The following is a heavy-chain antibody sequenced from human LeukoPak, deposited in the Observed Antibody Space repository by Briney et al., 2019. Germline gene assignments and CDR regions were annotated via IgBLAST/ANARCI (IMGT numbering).Heavy chain of an antibody. CDR3: ARGPFFEIAAAGFDS. Sequence: ASVKVSCKVSGYTLTELSMHWVRQAPGKGLEWMGGFDPEDGETIYAQKFQGRVTMTRNTSISTAYMKLSSLRSEDTAVYYCARGPFFEIAAAGFDSWGQGTPVTVSS. D-gene: IGHD6-13*01. CDR2: FDPEDGET. CDR1: GYTLTELS. J-gene: IGHJ4*02. V-gene: IGHV1-24*01.